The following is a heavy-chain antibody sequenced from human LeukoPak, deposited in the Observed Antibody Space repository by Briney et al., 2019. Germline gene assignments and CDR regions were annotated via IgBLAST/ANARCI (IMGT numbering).Heavy chain of an antibody. CDR1: GFTFSNAW. Sequence: GGSLRLSCATSGFTFSNAWMNWVRQAPGKGLEWVGRIRSNSDGGTMDYAAPVKGRFTLSRDDSKTTLYLQMNSLQTEDTAVYYCATDFYDSTWGQGTLVTVSS. V-gene: IGHV3-15*07. CDR3: ATDFYDST. J-gene: IGHJ5*02. D-gene: IGHD3-22*01. CDR2: IRSNSDGGTM.